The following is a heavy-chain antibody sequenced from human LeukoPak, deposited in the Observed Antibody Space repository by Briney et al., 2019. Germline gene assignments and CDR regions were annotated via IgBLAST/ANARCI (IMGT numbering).Heavy chain of an antibody. CDR2: IIPIFGTA. V-gene: IGHV1-69*13. Sequence: SVKVSCKASGGTFSSYAISWVRQAPGQGLEWIGGIIPIFGTANYAQKFQGRVTITADESTSTAYMELSSLRSEDTAVYYCALSWSHCSSTSCYGYYYYYMDVWGKGTTVTVSS. J-gene: IGHJ6*03. CDR3: ALSWSHCSSTSCYGYYYYYMDV. CDR1: GGTFSSYA. D-gene: IGHD2-2*01.